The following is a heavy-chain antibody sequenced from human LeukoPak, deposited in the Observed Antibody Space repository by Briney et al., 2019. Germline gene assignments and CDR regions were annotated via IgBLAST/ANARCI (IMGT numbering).Heavy chain of an antibody. Sequence: SETLSLTCTVSGYSISSGYYWGWIRQPPGKGLEWIGSIYHSGSTYYNPSLKSRVTISVDTSKNQFSLKLSSVTAADTAVYYCARTKRVRGLGLDVWGKGTTVTVSS. V-gene: IGHV4-38-2*02. CDR2: IYHSGST. D-gene: IGHD3-10*01. CDR1: GYSISSGYY. J-gene: IGHJ6*04. CDR3: ARTKRVRGLGLDV.